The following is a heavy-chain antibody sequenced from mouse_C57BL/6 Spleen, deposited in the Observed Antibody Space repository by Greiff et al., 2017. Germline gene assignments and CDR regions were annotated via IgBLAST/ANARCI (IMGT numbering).Heavy chain of an antibody. V-gene: IGHV1-82*01. Sequence: QVQLQQSGPELVKPGASVKISYKASGYAFSSSWMNWVKQRPGKGLEWIGRIYPGDGDTNYNGKFKGKATLTADKSSSTAYMQLSSLTSEDSAVYFCARRDYLDYWGQGTTLTVSS. D-gene: IGHD1-1*02. J-gene: IGHJ2*01. CDR3: ARRDYLDY. CDR2: IYPGDGDT. CDR1: GYAFSSSW.